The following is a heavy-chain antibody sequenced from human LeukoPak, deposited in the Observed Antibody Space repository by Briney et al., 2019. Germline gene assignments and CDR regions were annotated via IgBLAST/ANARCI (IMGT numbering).Heavy chain of an antibody. J-gene: IGHJ4*02. CDR1: GFTFSSYG. CDR2: IWYDGSNK. Sequence: GGSLRLSCAASGFTFSSYGMHWVRQAPGKGLEWVAVIWYDGSNKYYADSVKGRFTISRDNSENTLYLQMNSLRAEDTAVYYCARFMGRNGDDYWGQGTLVTVSS. D-gene: IGHD3-10*01. CDR3: ARFMGRNGDDY. V-gene: IGHV3-33*01.